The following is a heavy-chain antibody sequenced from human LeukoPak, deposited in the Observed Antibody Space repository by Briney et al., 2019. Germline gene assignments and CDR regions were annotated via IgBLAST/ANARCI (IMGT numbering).Heavy chain of an antibody. D-gene: IGHD2-15*01. V-gene: IGHV3-72*01. CDR1: GFTFSDHY. Sequence: PGGSLRLSCAASGFTFSDHYMEWVRQAPRKGLECVGRIRNKDNKYITEYTASVRGRFTISRDDSESSLYLQMNSLKTEDTAVYYCPRGLGSLLPAYWGQRTLVTVSS. J-gene: IGHJ4*02. CDR2: IRNKDNKYIT. CDR3: PRGLGSLLPAY.